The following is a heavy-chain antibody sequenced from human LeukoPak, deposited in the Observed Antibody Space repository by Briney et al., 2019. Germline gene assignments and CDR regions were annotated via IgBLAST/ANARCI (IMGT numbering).Heavy chain of an antibody. Sequence: KPSESLSLTCTVSGGSISSYYWSWIRQPPGKGLEWLGYIYYSGSTNYNPSLKSRVTISVDTSKKQFSLKLSSVTAADTAVYYCARALDYGDYGKDDAFDIWGQGTMVTVSS. D-gene: IGHD4-17*01. J-gene: IGHJ3*02. CDR1: GGSISSYY. V-gene: IGHV4-59*01. CDR2: IYYSGST. CDR3: ARALDYGDYGKDDAFDI.